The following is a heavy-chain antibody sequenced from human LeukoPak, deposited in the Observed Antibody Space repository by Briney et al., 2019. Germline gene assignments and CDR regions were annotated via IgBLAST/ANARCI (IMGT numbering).Heavy chain of an antibody. CDR2: ISSSSSYM. CDR1: GFTFSTYS. CDR3: ARVGCSGGSCFDY. Sequence: PGGSLRLSCAASGFTFSTYSMNWVRQAPGKGLEWVSFISSSSSYMSYADSVKGRFTISRDNAKDSLYLQMNSLRAEDTAVYYCARVGCSGGSCFDYWGQGTLVTVSS. V-gene: IGHV3-21*01. J-gene: IGHJ4*02. D-gene: IGHD2-15*01.